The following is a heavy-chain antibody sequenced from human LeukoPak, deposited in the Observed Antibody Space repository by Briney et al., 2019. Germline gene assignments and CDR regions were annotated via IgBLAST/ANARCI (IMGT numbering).Heavy chain of an antibody. D-gene: IGHD2-2*01. CDR2: IRYDGSNK. CDR1: GFTFSSYG. J-gene: IGHJ6*03. CDR3: AKDPSRCSSTSCYPGGPHYYYYYMDV. Sequence: GGSLRLSCAASGFTFSSYGMRWVRQAPGKGLEWVAFIRYDGSNKYYADSVKGRFTISRDNSKNTLYLQMNSLRAEDTAVYYCAKDPSRCSSTSCYPGGPHYYYYYMDVWGKGTTVTVSS. V-gene: IGHV3-30*02.